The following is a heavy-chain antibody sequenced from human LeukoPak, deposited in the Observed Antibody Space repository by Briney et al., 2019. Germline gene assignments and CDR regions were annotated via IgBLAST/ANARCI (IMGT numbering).Heavy chain of an antibody. Sequence: PGGSLRLSCAASGFTFSYHGMHWVRQAPGKGLEWVAVIWHDGSNKYYADSVKGRFTISRDNSKNTLYQQMNSLRAEDTAVYYCARVYSSGWHYYYYGMDVWGQGTTVTVSS. D-gene: IGHD6-19*01. V-gene: IGHV3-33*01. CDR2: IWHDGSNK. CDR3: ARVYSSGWHYYYYGMDV. CDR1: GFTFSYHG. J-gene: IGHJ6*02.